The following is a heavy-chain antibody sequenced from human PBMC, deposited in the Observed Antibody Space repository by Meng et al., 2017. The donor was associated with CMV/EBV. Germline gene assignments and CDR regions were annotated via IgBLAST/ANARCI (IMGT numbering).Heavy chain of an antibody. D-gene: IGHD1-26*01. CDR2: IWYDGSNK. V-gene: IGHV3-33*06. Sequence: GESLKISCAASGFTFSSYAMHWVRQAPGKGLEWVAVIWYDGSNKYYADSVKGRFTISRDNSKNTLYLQMNSLRAEDTAVYYCAKDNGGSYLLGFDYWGQGTLVTVSS. CDR3: AKDNGGSYLLGFDY. CDR1: GFTFSSYA. J-gene: IGHJ4*02.